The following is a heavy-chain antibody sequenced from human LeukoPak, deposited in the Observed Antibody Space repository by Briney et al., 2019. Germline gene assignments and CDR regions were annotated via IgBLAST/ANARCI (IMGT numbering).Heavy chain of an antibody. D-gene: IGHD4-11*01. V-gene: IGHV3-33*01. CDR1: GFIFSHYG. Sequence: GGSLRLSCAASGFIFSHYGVHWVRQAPGKGLEWVAVIWSDGSNTFYAGSVKGRFTISRDNSQNTLFLQMNSLRADDTAMYYCARDAQRGFDYSNSLQYWGHGTLVTVSS. CDR3: ARDAQRGFDYSNSLQY. CDR2: IWSDGSNT. J-gene: IGHJ4*01.